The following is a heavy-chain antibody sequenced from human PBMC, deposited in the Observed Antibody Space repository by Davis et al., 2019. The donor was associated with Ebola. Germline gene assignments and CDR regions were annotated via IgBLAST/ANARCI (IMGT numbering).Heavy chain of an antibody. D-gene: IGHD4-23*01. Sequence: PGGSLRLSCAASGFTFSSYWMSWVRQAPGKGPEWVSSISSSASYKNYADSVKGRFTISRDDAKKSLYLQMDSLRAEDTAVYYCAQQLGDYGGNALRYWGQGTLVTVSS. CDR2: ISSSASYK. V-gene: IGHV3-21*05. CDR3: AQQLGDYGGNALRY. J-gene: IGHJ4*02. CDR1: GFTFSSYW.